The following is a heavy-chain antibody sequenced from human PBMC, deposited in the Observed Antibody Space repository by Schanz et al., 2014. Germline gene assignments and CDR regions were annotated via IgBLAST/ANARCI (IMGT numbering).Heavy chain of an antibody. CDR3: ARDYYDSSGYYYCDY. CDR1: GYTFNTYG. Sequence: QVQLVQSGAEVKKPGASVKVSCKASGYTFNTYGLNWVRQAPGQGLEWMGWISAYTNNTNYAQKVQGRVTRTTDTSTGTAYIELRSLRSDDTAVYYCARDYYDSSGYYYCDYWGQGTLVTVSS. J-gene: IGHJ4*02. V-gene: IGHV1-18*01. D-gene: IGHD3-22*01. CDR2: ISAYTNNT.